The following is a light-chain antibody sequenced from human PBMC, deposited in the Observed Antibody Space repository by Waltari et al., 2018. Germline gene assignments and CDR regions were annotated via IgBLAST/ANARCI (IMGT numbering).Light chain of an antibody. J-gene: IGLJ3*02. CDR1: SSAVGGYNY. Sequence: QSALTQPASVSGSPGQSITISCTGTSSAVGGYNYVSWYQQTPGKAPKLMIFDVSNRPSGVSNRFSGSKSGNTASLTISGLQAEDEADYYCSSYISSSTLEVFGGGTRLTVL. CDR2: DVS. V-gene: IGLV2-14*03. CDR3: SSYISSSTLEV.